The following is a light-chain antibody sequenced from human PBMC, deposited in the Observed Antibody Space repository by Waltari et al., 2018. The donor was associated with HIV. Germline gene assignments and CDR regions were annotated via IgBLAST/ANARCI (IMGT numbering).Light chain of an antibody. CDR1: QSISTY. V-gene: IGKV1-39*01. CDR2: GAF. Sequence: DIQMTQSPSSLSASVGDRVTITCRTSQSISTYLNWYQQKPGKAPELLIYGAFSLQSGVPSGFSGSGAGTDFTLTITSLQPEDFATYFCQQSYRIPLTVGGGTKVEL. CDR3: QQSYRIPLT. J-gene: IGKJ4*01.